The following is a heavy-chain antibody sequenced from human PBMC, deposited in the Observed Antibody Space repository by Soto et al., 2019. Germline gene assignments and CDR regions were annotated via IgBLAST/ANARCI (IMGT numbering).Heavy chain of an antibody. Sequence: GASVKVSCKASGYTFTSYNINWVRQATGQGLEWMGWMNPNSGNTGYAQKFQGRVTMTRNTSISTAYMELSSLRSEDTAVYYCARPRRSTYYDFWSGYSTRYNRFDPWGQGTLVTVSS. CDR3: ARPRRSTYYDFWSGYSTRYNRFDP. J-gene: IGHJ5*02. CDR1: GYTFTSYN. V-gene: IGHV1-8*01. D-gene: IGHD3-3*01. CDR2: MNPNSGNT.